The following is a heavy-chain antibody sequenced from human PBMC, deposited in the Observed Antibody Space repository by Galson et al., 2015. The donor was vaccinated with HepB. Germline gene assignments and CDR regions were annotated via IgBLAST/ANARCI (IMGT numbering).Heavy chain of an antibody. CDR2: INHSGST. D-gene: IGHD5-18*01. CDR1: GGFISGYF. V-gene: IGHV4-34*01. J-gene: IGHJ4*02. CDR3: ARGNTRMHLWQKGRRFDY. Sequence: ATLSLCCAVYGGFISGYFWCWLRPPPGRGLEWIGEINHSGSTNYNPSLKSRVTISVDTSKNQFYLKLSSLTAADTAVYYCARGNTRMHLWQKGRRFDYWGQGTLVTVSS.